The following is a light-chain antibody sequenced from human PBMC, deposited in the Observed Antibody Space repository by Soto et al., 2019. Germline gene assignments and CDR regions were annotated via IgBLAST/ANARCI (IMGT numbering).Light chain of an antibody. V-gene: IGLV3-21*04. CDR2: YDS. Sequence: SSELTQPPSVSVAPGKTARITCGGNNIGSKSVHWYQQKPGQAPVLVIYYDSDRPSGIPERFSGSNSGNTATLTISRVEAGDEADYYCQVWDSSSDHYVVGTGTKVTVL. CDR1: NIGSKS. CDR3: QVWDSSSDHYV. J-gene: IGLJ1*01.